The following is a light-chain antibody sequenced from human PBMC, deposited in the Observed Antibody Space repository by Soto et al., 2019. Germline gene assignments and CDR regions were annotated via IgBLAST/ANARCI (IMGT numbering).Light chain of an antibody. CDR2: SNN. J-gene: IGLJ3*02. V-gene: IGLV1-44*01. CDR3: AAWDGSLNGWV. Sequence: QSVLTRPPSASGTPGQRVTISCSGSSSNIGSNTVNWYQQLPGTAPKLLIYSNNQRPSGVPDRSSGSKSGTSASLAISGLQSEDEADYYCAAWDGSLNGWVFGGGTQLTVL. CDR1: SSNIGSNT.